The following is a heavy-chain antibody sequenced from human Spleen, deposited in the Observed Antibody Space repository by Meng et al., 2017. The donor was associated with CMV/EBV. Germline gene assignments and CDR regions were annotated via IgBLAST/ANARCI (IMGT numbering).Heavy chain of an antibody. CDR1: GYSFTDYY. Sequence: ASVKVSCKASGYSFTDYYIHWVRQAPGQGLEWMGFINSNTGDTNYARKFQGRVTMTRDTSISTAYMELSRLRSDDTAVYYCARDHQATRRGFDYWGQGTLVTVSS. V-gene: IGHV1-2*02. J-gene: IGHJ4*02. CDR2: INSNTGDT. CDR3: ARDHQATRRGFDY. D-gene: IGHD1-1*01.